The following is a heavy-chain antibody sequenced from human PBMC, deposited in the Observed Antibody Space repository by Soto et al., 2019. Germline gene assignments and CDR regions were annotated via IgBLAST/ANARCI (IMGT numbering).Heavy chain of an antibody. V-gene: IGHV4-31*03. CDR2: IYYSGST. CDR3: ASSNSSSWYLVDY. CDR1: GGSISSGGYY. J-gene: IGHJ4*02. Sequence: QVQLQESGPGLVKPSQTLSLTCTVSGGSISSGGYYWSWIRQHPGKGLEWIGYIYYSGSTYYNPSLKSRVTRSVDTSKNQFSLKLSSVTAADTAVYYCASSNSSSWYLVDYWGQGTLVTVSS. D-gene: IGHD6-13*01.